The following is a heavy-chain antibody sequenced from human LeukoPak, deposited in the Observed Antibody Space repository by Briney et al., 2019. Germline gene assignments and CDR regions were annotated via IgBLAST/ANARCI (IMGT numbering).Heavy chain of an antibody. Sequence: GGSLRLSCAASGFTFSSYAMHWVRQAPGKGLEWVAVISYDGSNKYYADSVRGRFTISRDNSKNTLFLQMNSLRPEDTAVYYCARGPDYDILADYFDYWGQGTLVTVSS. V-gene: IGHV3-30*04. D-gene: IGHD3-9*01. CDR3: ARGPDYDILADYFDY. J-gene: IGHJ4*02. CDR2: ISYDGSNK. CDR1: GFTFSSYA.